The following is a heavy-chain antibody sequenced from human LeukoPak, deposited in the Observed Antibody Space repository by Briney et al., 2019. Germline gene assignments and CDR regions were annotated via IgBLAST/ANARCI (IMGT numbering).Heavy chain of an antibody. CDR1: GFTFSSYV. Sequence: PGGSLRLSCAASGFTFSSYVIHWIRQAPGKGLEWVAAISYDGSNKYYADSVKGRFTISRDNAKNSLYLQMNSLRAEDTAVYYCARELVWFGAPMDVWGKGTTVTVSS. J-gene: IGHJ6*03. CDR3: ARELVWFGAPMDV. V-gene: IGHV3-30-3*01. CDR2: ISYDGSNK. D-gene: IGHD3-10*01.